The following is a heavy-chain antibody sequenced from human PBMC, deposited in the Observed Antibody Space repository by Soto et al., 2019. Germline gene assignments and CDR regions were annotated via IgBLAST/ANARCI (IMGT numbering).Heavy chain of an antibody. D-gene: IGHD6-6*01. Sequence: QVQLQESGPGLVKPSQTLSLTCTVSGGSISSCGYYWSWIRPQPGQGLEWIGYIYYSGSTYYNPSLKSRVTIPVDTSKNQFTLQLSSVTAADTAVYYCARAILGDYSSSSDCFDYWGQGTLVTVSS. CDR3: ARAILGDYSSSSDCFDY. CDR1: GGSISSCGYY. J-gene: IGHJ4*02. CDR2: IYYSGST. V-gene: IGHV4-31*03.